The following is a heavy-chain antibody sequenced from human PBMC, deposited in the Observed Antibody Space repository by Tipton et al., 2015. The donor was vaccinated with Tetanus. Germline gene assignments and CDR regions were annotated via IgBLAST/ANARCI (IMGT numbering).Heavy chain of an antibody. J-gene: IGHJ5*02. CDR3: ARLPKHYSASGST. D-gene: IGHD3-10*01. Sequence: QLVQPGAEVKKPGESLKISCKASGHNSRSYWVSWVRQMPGKGLEWMGIIYPGDSDATYNPSFQGQVTISADKSISTAYLQWTSLKPSDTAIYFCARLPKHYSASGSTWGQGTQVTVSS. CDR1: GHNSRSYW. V-gene: IGHV5-51*01. CDR2: IYPGDSDA.